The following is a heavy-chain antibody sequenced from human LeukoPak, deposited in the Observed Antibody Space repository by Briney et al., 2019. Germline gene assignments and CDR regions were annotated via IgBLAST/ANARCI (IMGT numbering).Heavy chain of an antibody. J-gene: IGHJ4*02. CDR1: GFPLYRQA. Sequence: HSGGPVRLFCGACGFPLYRQAVLWVRGATGGALEWVAAISRSGGNTYYGDSAKGRFTISRDSSKNTLHLQMDSLRAEDTAVYYCAKDWTVSGDHYSPFDYWGQGTLVTVSS. V-gene: IGHV3-23*01. CDR2: ISRSGGNT. CDR3: AKDWTVSGDHYSPFDY. D-gene: IGHD3/OR15-3a*01.